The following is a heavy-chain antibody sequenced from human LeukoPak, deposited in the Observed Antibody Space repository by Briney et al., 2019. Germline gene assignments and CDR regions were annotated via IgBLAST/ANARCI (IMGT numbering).Heavy chain of an antibody. CDR3: ARGRANWDYDFDY. Sequence: KPSETLSLTCAVHGPSFVGRHWSWLRQPPGKGLEWLGEASHAGVTNYNPSLKSRVSISVDTSKDQFSLNLASVTAADTAIYYCARGRANWDYDFDYWGPGTLVTVSS. V-gene: IGHV4-34*01. D-gene: IGHD1-7*01. J-gene: IGHJ4*02. CDR1: GPSFVGRH. CDR2: ASHAGVT.